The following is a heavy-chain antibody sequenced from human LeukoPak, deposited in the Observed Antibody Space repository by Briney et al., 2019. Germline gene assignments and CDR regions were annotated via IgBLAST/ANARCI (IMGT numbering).Heavy chain of an antibody. Sequence: ASVKVSCTVSGYTLTELSMHWVRQAPGKGLEWMGGFDPEDGETIYAQKFQGRVTMTEDTSTDKAYMELSSLRSEDTAVYYCASLLVGAPGSWFDPWGQGTLVTVSS. CDR2: FDPEDGET. CDR3: ASLLVGAPGSWFDP. V-gene: IGHV1-24*01. J-gene: IGHJ5*02. CDR1: GYTLTELS. D-gene: IGHD1-26*01.